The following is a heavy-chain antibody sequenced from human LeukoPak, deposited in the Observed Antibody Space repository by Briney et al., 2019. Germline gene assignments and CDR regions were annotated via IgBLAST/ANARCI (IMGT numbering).Heavy chain of an antibody. CDR3: ARGSIEYYDFWSGFDY. J-gene: IGHJ4*02. V-gene: IGHV3-33*01. CDR1: GFTFSSYG. CDR2: IWYDGSNK. Sequence: GGSLRLSCAASGFTFSSYGMHWVRQAPGKGLEWVAVIWYDGSNKYYADSVKGRFTISRDNSKNTLYLQMNSLRAEDTAVYYCARGSIEYYDFWSGFDYWGQGTLVTASS. D-gene: IGHD3-3*01.